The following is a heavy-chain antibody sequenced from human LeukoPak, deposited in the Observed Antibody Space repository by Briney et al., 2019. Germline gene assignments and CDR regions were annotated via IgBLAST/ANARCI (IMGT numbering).Heavy chain of an antibody. D-gene: IGHD3-22*01. Sequence: PGGSLRLSCAASGFIFSDYYMTWIRQSPGKGLEWVANIKEDGSTTDYVDSVKGRFTISRDNAKNSVFLQMNSLRAEDTAVYYCAPQTMILVLGGQGTLVTVSS. CDR1: GFIFSDYY. V-gene: IGHV3-7*01. CDR3: APQTMILVL. CDR2: IKEDGSTT. J-gene: IGHJ4*02.